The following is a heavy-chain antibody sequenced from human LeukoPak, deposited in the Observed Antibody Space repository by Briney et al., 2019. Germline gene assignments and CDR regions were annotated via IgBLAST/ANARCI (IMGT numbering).Heavy chain of an antibody. CDR1: GFTFRDYN. CDR2: INWYSGSM. CDR3: VRERSATYLLDY. J-gene: IGHJ4*02. V-gene: IGHV3-9*01. D-gene: IGHD4/OR15-4a*01. Sequence: GGSLRLSCTASGFTFRDYNMNWVRQAPGKGLEWVSVINWYSGSMVYADSVKGRFTISRDNANNLVYLQMNRLRADDTALYYCVRERSATYLLDYWGQGTLVTVSS.